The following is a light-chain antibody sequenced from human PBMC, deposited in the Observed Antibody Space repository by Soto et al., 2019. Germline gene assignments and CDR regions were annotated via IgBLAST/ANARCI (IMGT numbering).Light chain of an antibody. CDR1: SNDVGGYDL. J-gene: IGLJ2*01. V-gene: IGLV2-23*02. CDR3: CSFAGGATFV. CDR2: EAT. Sequence: QSALTQPVSVSGSPGQSITISCSGTSNDVGGYDLVSWYQQHPGKAPRLIIYEATKRPSGVSDRFSASKSGNTASLTISALQAEDEAYYSCCSFAGGATFVFGGGTKVTVL.